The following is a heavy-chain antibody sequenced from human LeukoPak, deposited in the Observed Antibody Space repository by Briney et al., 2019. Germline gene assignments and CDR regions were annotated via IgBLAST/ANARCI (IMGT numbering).Heavy chain of an antibody. CDR3: AKDLLRDRWFGES. D-gene: IGHD3-10*01. Sequence: GGSLRLSCAASGFTLSTYGMHWVRQAPGKGLEWVAFIRYDGSHKYYADSVMGRFTISRDDPKYTLYLQMNSLRVEDTAVYYCAKDLLRDRWFGESWGQGTLVTVSS. J-gene: IGHJ5*02. V-gene: IGHV3-30*02. CDR1: GFTLSTYG. CDR2: IRYDGSHK.